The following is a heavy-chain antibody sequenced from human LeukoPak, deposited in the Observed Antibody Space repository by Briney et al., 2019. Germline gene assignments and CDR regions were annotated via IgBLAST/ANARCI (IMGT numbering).Heavy chain of an antibody. J-gene: IGHJ4*02. CDR3: ARMFEY. V-gene: IGHV4-39*07. Sequence: SDTLSLTCTVSGGPNSSSSYYWGWIRQPPGKGLEWIGSIHYSGSTNYNPSLKSRVTISVDTSKNQFSLKLSSVTAADTAVYYCARMFEYWGQGTLVTVSS. CDR2: IHYSGST. CDR1: GGPNSSSSYY.